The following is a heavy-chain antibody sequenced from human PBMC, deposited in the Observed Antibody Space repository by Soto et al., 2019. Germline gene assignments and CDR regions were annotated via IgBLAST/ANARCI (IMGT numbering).Heavy chain of an antibody. V-gene: IGHV3-74*01. CDR2: INSDGSSA. Sequence: GGSLRLSCAASGFTFSSYWMHWVRQAPGNGLVWLSRINSDGSSATYADSVKGRFTISRDKAKSTLYLQMNSLRAEDTAMYYCAIAPRYGMDVWGQGISVTVSS. CDR1: GFTFSSYW. CDR3: AIAPRYGMDV. J-gene: IGHJ6*02.